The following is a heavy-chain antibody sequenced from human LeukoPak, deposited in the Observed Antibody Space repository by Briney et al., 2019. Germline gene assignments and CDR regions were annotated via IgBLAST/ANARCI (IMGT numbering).Heavy chain of an antibody. D-gene: IGHD6-13*01. CDR2: INTNTGNP. V-gene: IGHV7-4-1*02. Sequence: ASVKVSCKAAGYTFTSYAMNWVRQAPGQGLEWMGWINTNTGNPTYAQGFTGRFVFSLDTSVSTAYLQISSLKAEDTAVYYCATTDCWLAATGVDYWGQGTLVTVSS. CDR1: GYTFTSYA. J-gene: IGHJ4*02. CDR3: ATTDCWLAATGVDY.